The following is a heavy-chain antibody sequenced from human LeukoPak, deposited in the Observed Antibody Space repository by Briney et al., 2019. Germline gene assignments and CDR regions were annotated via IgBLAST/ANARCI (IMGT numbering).Heavy chain of an antibody. Sequence: GASVKVSCKSSGYTFNNYAMNWVRQAPGQGLEWMGWINTNTGNPTYAQGFPGRVVFSSDTSGRTAYLQISSLKAEETAVYYCARRNNDGDYLGVGFDYWGQGTLVTVSS. CDR1: GYTFNNYA. V-gene: IGHV7-4-1*02. D-gene: IGHD4-17*01. CDR3: ARRNNDGDYLGVGFDY. CDR2: INTNTGNP. J-gene: IGHJ4*02.